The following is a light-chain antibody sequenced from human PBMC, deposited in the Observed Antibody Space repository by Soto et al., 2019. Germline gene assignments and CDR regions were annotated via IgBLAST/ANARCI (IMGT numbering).Light chain of an antibody. CDR1: QSVSSN. V-gene: IGKV3-15*01. CDR2: GAS. Sequence: EIVMTQSPATLSVSPGERATLSCRASQSVSSNLAWYQQKPGQAPRLLNYGASTRATGIPARFSGSGSGTEFTLTISSLQSEDFAFYYCQQYNNWPPWTFGQGTKLEI. J-gene: IGKJ2*02. CDR3: QQYNNWPPWT.